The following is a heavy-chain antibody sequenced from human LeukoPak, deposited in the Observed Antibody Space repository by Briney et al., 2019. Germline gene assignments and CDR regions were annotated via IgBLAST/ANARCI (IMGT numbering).Heavy chain of an antibody. CDR2: IKSKTEGGTT. Sequence: GGSLRLSCAASGFIFSNAWLNWVRQAPGKGLEWVGRIKSKTEGGTTDYAAPVKGRFTISRDDSQNTVDLQISSLTAEDTAMYFCTTTYIVASTRKFGDYWGQGTLVVVSS. CDR3: TTTYIVASTRKFGDY. CDR1: GFIFSNAW. D-gene: IGHD5-12*01. J-gene: IGHJ4*02. V-gene: IGHV3-15*01.